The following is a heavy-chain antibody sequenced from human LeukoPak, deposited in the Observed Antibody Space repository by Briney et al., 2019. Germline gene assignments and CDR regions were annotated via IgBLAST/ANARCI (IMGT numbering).Heavy chain of an antibody. D-gene: IGHD1-7*01. Sequence: PSETLSLTCTVSGGSISSYYWSWVRQPPGKGLEWIGYIYYSGSTNYNPSLKSRVTISVDTSKNQFSLKLSSVTAADTAVYYCARDNWNYGSSMDVWGQGTTVTVSS. CDR2: IYYSGST. J-gene: IGHJ6*02. CDR3: ARDNWNYGSSMDV. CDR1: GGSISSYY. V-gene: IGHV4-59*01.